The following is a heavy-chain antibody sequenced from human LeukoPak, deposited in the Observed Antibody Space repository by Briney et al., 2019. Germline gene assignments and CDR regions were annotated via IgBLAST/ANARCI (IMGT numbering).Heavy chain of an antibody. CDR2: FDPEDGET. D-gene: IGHD2-15*01. J-gene: IGHJ6*03. CDR1: GYTLTELS. CDR3: ATRSGGRATYYYYYMDV. Sequence: GASVKVSCKVSGYTLTELSMHWVRQAPGKGLEWMGGFDPEDGETIYAQKFQGRVTMTEDTFTDTAYMELSSLRSEDTAVYYCATRSGGRATYYYYYMDVWGKGTTVTVSS. V-gene: IGHV1-24*01.